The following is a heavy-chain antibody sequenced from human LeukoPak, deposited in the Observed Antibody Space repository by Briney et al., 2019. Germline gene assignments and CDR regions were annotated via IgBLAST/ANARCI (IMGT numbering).Heavy chain of an antibody. CDR2: IYPGDSDT. D-gene: IGHD5-24*01. CDR1: GYTFTNYW. CDR3: ARPTEMAGIDALDT. V-gene: IGHV5-51*01. Sequence: GESLKISCKGSGYTFTNYWIGWVRQMPGKGLEWMGIIYPGDSDTRYSPSFQGQVTISADKSIRTAYLQWNSLKASDTAMYYCARPTEMAGIDALDTWGQGTMVTVSS. J-gene: IGHJ3*02.